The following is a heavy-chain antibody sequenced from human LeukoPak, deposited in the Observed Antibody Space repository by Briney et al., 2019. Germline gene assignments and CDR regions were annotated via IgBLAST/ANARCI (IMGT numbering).Heavy chain of an antibody. J-gene: IGHJ6*03. CDR2: INPSGGST. CDR3: AGDVGVHVDYYYMDV. Sequence: ASVKVSCKASGYTFTSYYMHWVRQAPGQGLEWMGIINPSGGSTSYAQKFQGRVTMTRDMSTSTVYMELSSLRSEDTAVYYCAGDVGVHVDYYYMDVWGKGTTVTVSS. CDR1: GYTFTSYY. V-gene: IGHV1-46*01. D-gene: IGHD3-10*01.